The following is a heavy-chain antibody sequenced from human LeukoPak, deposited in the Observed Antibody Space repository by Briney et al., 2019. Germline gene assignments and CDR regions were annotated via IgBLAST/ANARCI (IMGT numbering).Heavy chain of an antibody. D-gene: IGHD3-22*01. V-gene: IGHV3-21*01. J-gene: IGHJ6*03. CDR2: ISSSSSYI. Sequence: GGSLRLSCAASGFTFSSYAMSWVRQGPGEGLEWVSSISSSSSYIYYADSVKGRFTISRDNAENSLYLQMNSLRADDTAVYYCARDGYYDSSGYAYYYYFMDVWGKGTTVTVSS. CDR3: ARDGYYDSSGYAYYYYFMDV. CDR1: GFTFSSYA.